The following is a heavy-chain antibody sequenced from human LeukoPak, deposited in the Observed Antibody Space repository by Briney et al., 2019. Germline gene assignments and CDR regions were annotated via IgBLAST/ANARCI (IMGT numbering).Heavy chain of an antibody. CDR2: INHSGST. Sequence: SETLSLTCAVYGGSFSGYYWSWIRQPPGKGLEWIGEINHSGSTNYNPSLKSRVTISVDTSKNQFSLKLSSVTAADTAVYYCARGRSSSWYPSPYYYYYMDVWAKGPRSPSP. CDR3: ARGRSSSWYPSPYYYYYMDV. D-gene: IGHD6-13*01. J-gene: IGHJ6*03. V-gene: IGHV4-34*01. CDR1: GGSFSGYY.